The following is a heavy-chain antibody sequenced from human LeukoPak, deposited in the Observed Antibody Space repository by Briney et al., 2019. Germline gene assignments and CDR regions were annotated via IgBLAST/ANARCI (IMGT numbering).Heavy chain of an antibody. CDR2: INPNRGGT. CDR1: GYTFTVYY. J-gene: IGHJ4*02. Sequence: ASVRVSCMASGYTFTVYYMHGVRQAPGRGGEWMGWINPNRGGTNYAQKFQGRVTITRDTSISTAYMELSRLRSDDPAVYYCARDRALYCSGGSCYSSIHHYFDYWGQGTLVTVAS. CDR3: ARDRALYCSGGSCYSSIHHYFDY. D-gene: IGHD2-15*01. V-gene: IGHV1-2*02.